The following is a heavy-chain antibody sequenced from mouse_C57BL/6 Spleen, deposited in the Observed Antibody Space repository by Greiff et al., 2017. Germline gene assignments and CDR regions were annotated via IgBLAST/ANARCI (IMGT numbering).Heavy chain of an antibody. J-gene: IGHJ2*01. Sequence: QVQLQQPGAELVKPGASVKLSCKASGYTFTSYWMHWVKQRPGRGLEWIGRFDPNSGGTKYNEKFKSKAKLTVDQPSSTAYMQLSSLTSEDTAVYYCARPSLSYYLDYWGQGTTLTVSS. D-gene: IGHD6-1*01. CDR2: FDPNSGGT. V-gene: IGHV1-72*01. CDR1: GYTFTSYW. CDR3: ARPSLSYYLDY.